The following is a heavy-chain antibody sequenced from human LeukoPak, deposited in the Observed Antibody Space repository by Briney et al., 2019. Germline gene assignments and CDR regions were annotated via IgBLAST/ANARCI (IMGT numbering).Heavy chain of an antibody. CDR1: GFTFSSYA. CDR3: AKGEWELPPTPFDY. V-gene: IGHV3-23*01. CDR2: ISGRVGST. D-gene: IGHD1-26*01. J-gene: IGHJ4*02. Sequence: GGSLRLSCAASGFTFSSYAMSWVRQAPGKGLEWVSAISGRVGSTYYADSVKGRFTISRDNSKNTLYLQMKSLRAQNTAVYYCAKGEWELPPTPFDYWGQGTLVTVSS.